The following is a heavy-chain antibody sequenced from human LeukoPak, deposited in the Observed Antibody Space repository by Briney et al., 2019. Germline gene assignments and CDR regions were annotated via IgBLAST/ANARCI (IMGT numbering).Heavy chain of an antibody. CDR1: GFTFSDYY. D-gene: IGHD1-26*01. CDR3: ARRAMGATSFDY. Sequence: PGGTLRLSCAASGFTFSDYYMTWVRQAPGKGLEWLSYISSVSNTVYYADSVKGRLTVSRDNTNNSLYVQMTNLRAEDTAVYYCARRAMGATSFDYWGQGTLVTVSS. V-gene: IGHV3-11*04. CDR2: ISSVSNTV. J-gene: IGHJ4*02.